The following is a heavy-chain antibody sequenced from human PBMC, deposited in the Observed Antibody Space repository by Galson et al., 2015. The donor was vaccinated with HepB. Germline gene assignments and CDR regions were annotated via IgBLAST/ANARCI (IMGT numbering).Heavy chain of an antibody. CDR3: ARGMTTVTTGGY. V-gene: IGHV1-2*02. D-gene: IGHD4-11*01. CDR2: INPNSGGT. CDR1: GYTFTGYY. J-gene: IGHJ4*02. Sequence: SVKVSCKASGYTFTGYYMHWVRQAPGQGLEWMGWINPNSGGTNYAQKFQGRVTMTKDTSISTAYMELSRLRSDDTAVCYCARGMTTVTTGGYWGQGTLVTVSS.